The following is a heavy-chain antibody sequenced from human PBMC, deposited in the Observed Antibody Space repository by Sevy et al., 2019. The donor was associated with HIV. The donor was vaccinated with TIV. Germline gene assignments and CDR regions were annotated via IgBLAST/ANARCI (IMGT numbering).Heavy chain of an antibody. D-gene: IGHD6-13*01. Sequence: GGSLRLSCVVSGYSFSSYAISWVRQAPGKGLEWVSTINGRGGSKNYADSVKGRFTISGDHPKNTLFLQMITLRVDDTAIYYCARPSARIAAAASAFYDIWGQGTLVTVSS. CDR2: INGRGGSK. J-gene: IGHJ4*02. V-gene: IGHV3-23*01. CDR1: GYSFSSYA. CDR3: ARPSARIAAAASAFYDI.